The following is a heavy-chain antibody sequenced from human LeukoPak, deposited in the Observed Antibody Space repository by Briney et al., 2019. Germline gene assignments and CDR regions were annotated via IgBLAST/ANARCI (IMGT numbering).Heavy chain of an antibody. J-gene: IGHJ3*02. Sequence: GASVKVSCKASGYTFSNYGISWVRQAPGQGLEWMGWISAYNGNTNYAQKLQGRVTMTRSTSISTAYMELSSLRSEDTAVYYCARNSNYYGSGAEDAFDIWGQGTMVTVSS. CDR3: ARNSNYYGSGAEDAFDI. D-gene: IGHD3-10*01. V-gene: IGHV1-18*01. CDR1: GYTFSNYG. CDR2: ISAYNGNT.